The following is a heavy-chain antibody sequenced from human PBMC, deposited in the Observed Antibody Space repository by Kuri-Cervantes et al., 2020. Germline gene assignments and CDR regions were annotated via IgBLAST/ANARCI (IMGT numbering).Heavy chain of an antibody. Sequence: GGSLRLSCAASGFTFSTYTMNWVRQAPGKGLEWVSYISSSSSTIYYADSVRGRFTISRDNAKNSLYLQMNSLRAEDTAVYYCARDSYDSSGTEDYWGQGTLVTVSS. CDR3: ARDSYDSSGTEDY. V-gene: IGHV3-48*04. CDR2: ISSSSSTI. J-gene: IGHJ4*02. CDR1: GFTFSTYT. D-gene: IGHD3-22*01.